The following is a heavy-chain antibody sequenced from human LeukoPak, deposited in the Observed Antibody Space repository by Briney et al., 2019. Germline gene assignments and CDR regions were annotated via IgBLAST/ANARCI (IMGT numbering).Heavy chain of an antibody. J-gene: IGHJ4*02. V-gene: IGHV1-69*13. D-gene: IGHD6-13*01. CDR1: GYTFTSYG. Sequence: GASVKVSCKASGYTFTSYGISWVRQAPGQGLEWMGGIIPIFGTANYAQKFQGRVTITADESTSTAYMELSSLRSEDTAVYYCAREGEANIAAAGTLFDYWGQGTLVTVSS. CDR3: AREGEANIAAAGTLFDY. CDR2: IIPIFGTA.